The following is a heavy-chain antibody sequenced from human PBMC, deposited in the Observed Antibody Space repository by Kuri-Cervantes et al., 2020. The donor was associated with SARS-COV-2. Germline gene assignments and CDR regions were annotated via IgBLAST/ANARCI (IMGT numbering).Heavy chain of an antibody. Sequence: GSLRLSCAVYGGSFSGYYWSWIRQPPGKGLEWIGEINHSGSTNYNPSLKSRVTISVDTSKNQFSLKLSSVTAADTAVYYCARGRVVPAALDYWGQGTLVTGSS. J-gene: IGHJ4*02. CDR1: GGSFSGYY. CDR2: INHSGST. D-gene: IGHD2-2*01. V-gene: IGHV4-34*01. CDR3: ARGRVVPAALDY.